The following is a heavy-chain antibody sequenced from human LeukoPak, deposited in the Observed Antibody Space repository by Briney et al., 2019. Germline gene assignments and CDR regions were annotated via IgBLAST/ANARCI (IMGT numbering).Heavy chain of an antibody. CDR2: INHRGST. CDR1: GGSFTNYF. D-gene: IGHD6-6*01. J-gene: IGHJ4*02. V-gene: IGHV4-34*01. CDR3: ARGLRQLVRSWHY. Sequence: PSETLSLTCAVYGGSFTNYFWSWIRQPPGKGLEWIGEINHRGSTNYNPSLKSRVTISVDTSKDQFSLKLSSVTAADTAVYYCARGLRQLVRSWHYWGQGTLVTVSS.